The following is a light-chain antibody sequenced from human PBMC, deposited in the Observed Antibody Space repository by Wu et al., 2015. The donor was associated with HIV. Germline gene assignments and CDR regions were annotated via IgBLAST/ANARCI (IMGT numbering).Light chain of an antibody. CDR2: SAS. CDR1: QSVSSTY. V-gene: IGKV3-20*01. J-gene: IGKJ1*01. CDR3: QQYGSSPRT. Sequence: EIVLTQSPGTLSLSPGEGATLSCRASQSVSSTYLAWYQQKLGQAPRLLIYSASSRATGIPDRFSGSGSGTDFTLTISRLEPEDFAVYYCQQYGSSPRTFGQGTKVEIK.